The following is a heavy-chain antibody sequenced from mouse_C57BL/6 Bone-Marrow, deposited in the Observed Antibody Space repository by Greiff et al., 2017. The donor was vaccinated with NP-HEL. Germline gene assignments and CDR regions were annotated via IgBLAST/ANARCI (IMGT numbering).Heavy chain of an antibody. V-gene: IGHV1-55*01. CDR3: ARTNPYDYDAYWYFDV. CDR2: IYPGSGST. D-gene: IGHD2-4*01. J-gene: IGHJ1*03. Sequence: QVQLQQPGAELVKPGASVKMSCKASGYTFTSYWITWVKQRPGQGLEWIGDIYPGSGSTNYNEKFKSKATLTVDTSSSTAYMQLSSLTSEDSAVYYCARTNPYDYDAYWYFDVWGTGTTVTVSS. CDR1: GYTFTSYW.